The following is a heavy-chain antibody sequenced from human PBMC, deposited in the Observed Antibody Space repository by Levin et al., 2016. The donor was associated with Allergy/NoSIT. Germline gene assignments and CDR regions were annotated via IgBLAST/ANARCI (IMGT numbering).Heavy chain of an antibody. CDR3: ARSDGLLKDGDAFDI. J-gene: IGHJ3*02. V-gene: IGHV5-51*01. D-gene: IGHD2-15*01. CDR2: IYPGDSDT. CDR1: GYSFTSYW. Sequence: GESLKISCKGSGYSFTSYWIGWVRQMPGKGLEWMGIIYPGDSDTRYSPSFQGQVTISADKSISTAYLQWSSLKASDTAMYYCARSDGLLKDGDAFDIWGQGTMVTVSS.